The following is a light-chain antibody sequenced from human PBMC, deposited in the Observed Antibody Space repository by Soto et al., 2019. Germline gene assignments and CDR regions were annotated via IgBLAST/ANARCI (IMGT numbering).Light chain of an antibody. Sequence: AIPLTQSPSSLSASVGDRVTSTCRASQGVSSALAWYQQKPGKPPKVLIYDGSSLQSGVPLRFRGSGSGTEFTLTITGLQPEDFGTYYCQHFQRDPFTYGQGTRLEIK. CDR1: QGVSSA. J-gene: IGKJ5*01. CDR2: DGS. CDR3: QHFQRDPFT. V-gene: IGKV1-13*02.